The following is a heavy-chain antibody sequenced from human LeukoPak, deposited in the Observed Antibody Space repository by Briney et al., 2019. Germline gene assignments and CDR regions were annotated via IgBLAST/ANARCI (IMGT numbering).Heavy chain of an antibody. V-gene: IGHV4-31*03. CDR2: IYYSGST. J-gene: IGHJ4*02. CDR3: ARDLAYYYGSGSYYPTGGLDY. Sequence: SETLSLTCTVSSGSISNGGYYWSWIRQHPGKGLEWIGYIYYSGSTYYNPSLKSRLTISVDSSKNQFSLNLSSVTAADTAVYYCARDLAYYYGSGSYYPTGGLDYWGQGTLVTVSS. CDR1: SGSISNGGYY. D-gene: IGHD3-10*01.